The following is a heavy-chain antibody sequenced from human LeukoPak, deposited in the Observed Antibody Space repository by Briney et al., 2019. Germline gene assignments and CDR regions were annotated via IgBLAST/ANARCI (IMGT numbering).Heavy chain of an antibody. V-gene: IGHV1-69*13. J-gene: IGHJ4*02. D-gene: IGHD1-26*01. CDR2: IIPIFGTA. CDR3: ASSGSRRRYYFDY. Sequence: SVKVSCKASGGTFSSYAISWVRQAPGQGLEWMGGIIPIFGTANYAQKFQGRVTITADESTSTAYMELSSLRSEDTAVYYCASSGSRRRYYFDYWGQGTLVTVSS. CDR1: GGTFSSYA.